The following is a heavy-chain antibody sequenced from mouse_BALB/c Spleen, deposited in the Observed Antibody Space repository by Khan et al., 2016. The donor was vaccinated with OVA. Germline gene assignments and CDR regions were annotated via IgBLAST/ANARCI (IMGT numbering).Heavy chain of an antibody. V-gene: IGHV3-2*02. CDR1: GYSITSDYA. J-gene: IGHJ3*01. CDR3: ARGVRLTY. Sequence: EVQLVESGPGLVKPSQSLSLTCTVTGYSITSDYAWNWIRQFPGNKLEWMGYINYSGSTSYHPSLQSRISITRDTSKNQFFLQLTSVTTEDTATYYCARGVRLTYWGQGTLVTVSA. D-gene: IGHD2-14*01. CDR2: INYSGST.